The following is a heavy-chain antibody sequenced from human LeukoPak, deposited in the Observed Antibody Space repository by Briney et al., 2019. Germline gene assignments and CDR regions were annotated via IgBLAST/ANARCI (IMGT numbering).Heavy chain of an antibody. J-gene: IGHJ6*03. Sequence: GGSLRLSCAASGFTFSSYSMNWVRQAPGKGLEWVSSISSSSSYIYYADSVKGRFTISRDNAKNSLYLQMNSLRAEDTAVYYCARDGQYYDFWSGYFYYYYYMDVWGKGTTVTISS. CDR3: ARDGQYYDFWSGYFYYYYYMDV. D-gene: IGHD3-3*01. CDR2: ISSSSSYI. V-gene: IGHV3-21*01. CDR1: GFTFSSYS.